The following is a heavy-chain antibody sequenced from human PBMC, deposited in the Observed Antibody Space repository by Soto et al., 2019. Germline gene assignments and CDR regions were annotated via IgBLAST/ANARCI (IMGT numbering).Heavy chain of an antibody. J-gene: IGHJ4*02. CDR2: IYYSGST. Sequence: SETLSLTCTVSGGSISSYYWSWIRQPPGKGLEWIGYIYYSGSTNYNPSLKSRVTISVDTSKNQFSLKLSSVTAADTAVYYCARAGVTLGFDYWGQGTLVTVSS. CDR1: GGSISSYY. CDR3: ARAGVTLGFDY. D-gene: IGHD4-4*01. V-gene: IGHV4-59*08.